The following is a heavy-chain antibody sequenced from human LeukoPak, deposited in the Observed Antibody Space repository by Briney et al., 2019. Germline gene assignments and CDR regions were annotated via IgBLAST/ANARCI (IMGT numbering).Heavy chain of an antibody. CDR2: INPSGGST. J-gene: IGHJ4*02. CDR1: GYTFTSYY. V-gene: IGHV1-46*01. Sequence: ASVKVSCKASGYTFTSYYMHWVRQAPGQGLEWMGIINPSGGSTSYAQKFQGRVTMTRDMSTSTDYMELSSLTSDDTAVYFCARGLPLGYCTYGVCYPPKHFDFWGQGTLVTVSS. D-gene: IGHD2-8*01. CDR3: ARGLPLGYCTYGVCYPPKHFDF.